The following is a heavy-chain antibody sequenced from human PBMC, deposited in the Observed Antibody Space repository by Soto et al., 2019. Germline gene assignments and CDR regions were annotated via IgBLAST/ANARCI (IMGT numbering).Heavy chain of an antibody. CDR2: IYYSGST. CDR1: GGSISSSSYY. CDR3: ASQGWYYYGSGTQPVADY. V-gene: IGHV4-39*01. Sequence: SETLSLTCTVSGGSISSSSYYWGWIRQPPGKGLEWIGSIYYSGSTYYNPSLKSRVTISVDTSKNQFSLKLSSVTAADTAVYYCASQGWYYYGSGTQPVADYWGKGTLVTVAS. D-gene: IGHD3-10*01. J-gene: IGHJ4*02.